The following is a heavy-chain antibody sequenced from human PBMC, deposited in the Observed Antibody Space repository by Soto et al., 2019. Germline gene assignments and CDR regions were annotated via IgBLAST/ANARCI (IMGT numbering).Heavy chain of an antibody. CDR1: GDSVSSNSAG. Sequence: SQTLSLTCAITGDSVSSNSAGWSWVRQSPSRGLEWLGRTYYRSKWYYEYAVSVRGQIIINPDTSKNQYSLQLNSVTPEDTAVYFCARGEQYSGRIFDYWGQATLVTVSS. D-gene: IGHD1-26*01. CDR2: TYYRSKWYY. CDR3: ARGEQYSGRIFDY. V-gene: IGHV6-1*01. J-gene: IGHJ4*01.